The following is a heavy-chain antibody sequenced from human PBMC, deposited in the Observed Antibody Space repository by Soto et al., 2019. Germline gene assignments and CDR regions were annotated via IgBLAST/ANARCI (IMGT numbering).Heavy chain of an antibody. CDR2: IYHSGST. V-gene: IGHV4-30-2*01. D-gene: IGHD1-26*01. J-gene: IGHJ4*02. CDR3: ARGDSGSYLVDY. Sequence: SETLSLTCAVSGGSISSGGYSWSWIRQPPGKGLEWIGYIYHSGSTYYNPSLKSRVTISVDRSKNQFSLKLSSVTAADTAVYYCARGDSGSYLVDYWGQGTLVTVSS. CDR1: GGSISSGGYS.